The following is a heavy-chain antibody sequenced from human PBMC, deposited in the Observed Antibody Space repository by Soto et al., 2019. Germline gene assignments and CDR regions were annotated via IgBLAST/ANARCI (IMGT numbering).Heavy chain of an antibody. CDR2: IYYSGRS. Sequence: SETLSLTCTVSGGSITSSSYYWGWIRQPPGKGLEWIGGIYYSGRSYYNPSLKSRVTMSVDTSKNKFSLTLNSVTAADAAVYYCARQRTTVVTQAYFDHWGQGTLVTVSS. V-gene: IGHV4-39*01. CDR1: GGSITSSSYY. D-gene: IGHD4-17*01. CDR3: ARQRTTVVTQAYFDH. J-gene: IGHJ4*02.